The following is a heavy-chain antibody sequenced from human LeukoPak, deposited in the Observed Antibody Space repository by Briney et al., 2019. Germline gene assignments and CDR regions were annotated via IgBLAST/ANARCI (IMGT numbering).Heavy chain of an antibody. J-gene: IGHJ5*02. D-gene: IGHD4-17*01. CDR3: AKFSYGDYVA. Sequence: QPGGSLRLSCAASGFTFSNYWMSWVRQAPGKGLEWVANIKQDGSEKTYVDSVKGRFTISRDNAKNSLYLQMNSLRPDDTAVYYCAKFSYGDYVAWGQGTLVIVSS. V-gene: IGHV3-7*01. CDR1: GFTFSNYW. CDR2: IKQDGSEK.